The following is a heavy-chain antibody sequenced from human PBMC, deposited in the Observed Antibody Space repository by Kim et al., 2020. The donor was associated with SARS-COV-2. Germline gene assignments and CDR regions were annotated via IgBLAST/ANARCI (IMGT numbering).Heavy chain of an antibody. Sequence: ASVKVSCKVSGYTLTELSMHWVRQAPGKGLEWMGGFDPEDGETIYAQKFQGRVTMTEDTSTDTAYMELSSLRSEDTAVYYCATAVYEVTYAGGLEYSGSHFDYWGQGTLVTVSS. J-gene: IGHJ4*02. CDR2: FDPEDGET. V-gene: IGHV1-24*01. D-gene: IGHD1-26*01. CDR1: GYTLTELS. CDR3: ATAVYEVTYAGGLEYSGSHFDY.